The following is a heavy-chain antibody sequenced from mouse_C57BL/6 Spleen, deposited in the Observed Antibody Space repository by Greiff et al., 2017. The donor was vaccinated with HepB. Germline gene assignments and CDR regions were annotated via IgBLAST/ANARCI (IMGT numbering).Heavy chain of an antibody. D-gene: IGHD2-1*01. Sequence: VQLQQSGAELVKPGASVKISCKASGYAFSSYWMNWVKQRPGKGLEWIGQIYPGDGDTNYNGKFKGKATLTADKSSSTAYMQLSSLTSEDSAVYFCAREGGYGNYFDYWGQGTTLTVSS. CDR1: GYAFSSYW. CDR2: IYPGDGDT. CDR3: AREGGYGNYFDY. J-gene: IGHJ2*01. V-gene: IGHV1-80*01.